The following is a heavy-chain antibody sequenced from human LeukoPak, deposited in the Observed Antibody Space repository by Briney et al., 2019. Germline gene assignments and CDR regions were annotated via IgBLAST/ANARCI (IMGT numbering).Heavy chain of an antibody. CDR2: INHSGST. D-gene: IGHD3-22*01. Sequence: SETLSLTCAVYGGSFGGYYWSWIRQPPGKGLEWIGEINHSGSTNYNPSLKSRVTISVDTSKNQFSLKLSSVTAADTAVYYCARGRAYYYDSSGSRAYFDYWGQGTLVTVSS. CDR3: ARGRAYYYDSSGSRAYFDY. CDR1: GGSFGGYY. J-gene: IGHJ4*02. V-gene: IGHV4-34*01.